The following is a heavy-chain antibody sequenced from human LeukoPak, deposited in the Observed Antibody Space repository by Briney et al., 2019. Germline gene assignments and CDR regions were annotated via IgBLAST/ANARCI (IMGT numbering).Heavy chain of an antibody. D-gene: IGHD6-19*01. V-gene: IGHV3-48*03. Sequence: GGPLRLSCAASGFTFSNYEMNWVRQAPGKGLEWVSYISSSGSNTYYADSVKGRFTISRDNAKNSMYLQMNSLRVEDTAVYYCARCSGGDFDYWGQGTLVTVSS. CDR1: GFTFSNYE. CDR3: ARCSGGDFDY. J-gene: IGHJ4*02. CDR2: ISSSGSNT.